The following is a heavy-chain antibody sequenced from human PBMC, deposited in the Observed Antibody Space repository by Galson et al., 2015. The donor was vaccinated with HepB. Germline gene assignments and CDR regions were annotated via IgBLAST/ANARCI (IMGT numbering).Heavy chain of an antibody. D-gene: IGHD5-18*01. CDR1: GGTFNSYA. CDR2: IIPIFGTA. Sequence: SVKVSCKASGGTFNSYAISWVRQAPGQGLEWMGGIIPIFGTANDAQKFQGRVTITADESTSTAYMELSSLRSEDTAVYYCARDGAGYSYGYPFDYWGQGTLVTVSS. V-gene: IGHV1-69*13. J-gene: IGHJ4*02. CDR3: ARDGAGYSYGYPFDY.